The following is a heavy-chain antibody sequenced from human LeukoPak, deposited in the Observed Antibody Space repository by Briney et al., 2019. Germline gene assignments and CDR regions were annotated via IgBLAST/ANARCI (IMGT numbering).Heavy chain of an antibody. CDR3: ARPQIEMATIQDFDY. J-gene: IGHJ4*02. CDR2: IYPGDSDT. D-gene: IGHD5-24*01. V-gene: IGHV5-51*01. Sequence: GESLKISCKGSGYSFTSYWIGWVRQMPGKGLEWMGIIYPGDSDTRYSPSFQGQVTISADKSISTAYLQWSSLKASDTAMYYCARPQIEMATIQDFDYWGQGTLVTVSS. CDR1: GYSFTSYW.